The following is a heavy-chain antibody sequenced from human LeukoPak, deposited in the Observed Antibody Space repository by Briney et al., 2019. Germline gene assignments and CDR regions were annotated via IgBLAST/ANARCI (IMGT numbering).Heavy chain of an antibody. V-gene: IGHV4-39*07. CDR3: ARLGASGYYYYMDV. D-gene: IGHD3-16*01. CDR2: TYYSGNT. J-gene: IGHJ6*03. Sequence: SETLSLTCTVSGGSISSSSYYWGWIRQPPGKGLEWIGTTYYSGNTYYNPSLKSRVTVSVDTSKNQFSLKLSSVTAADTAVYYCARLGASGYYYYMDVWGKGTTVTISS. CDR1: GGSISSSSYY.